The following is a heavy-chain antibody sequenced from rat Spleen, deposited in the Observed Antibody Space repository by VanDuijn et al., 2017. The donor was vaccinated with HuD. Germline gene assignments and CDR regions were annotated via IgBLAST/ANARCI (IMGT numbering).Heavy chain of an antibody. CDR1: GFTFSNYD. Sequence: EVQLVGSGGGLVQPGRSMKLSCTASGFTFSNYDMAWVRQAPTKGLEWVASISYDGSRIYYRDSMKGRFTISRDNAKSTLYLQIDSLRSEDTATYYCTADGDFWGQGVMVTVSS. V-gene: IGHV5-20*01. J-gene: IGHJ2*01. CDR3: TADGDF. CDR2: ISYDGSRI.